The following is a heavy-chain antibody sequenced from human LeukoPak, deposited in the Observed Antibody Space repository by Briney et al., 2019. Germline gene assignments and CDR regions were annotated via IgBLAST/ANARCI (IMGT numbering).Heavy chain of an antibody. Sequence: SGGSLRLSCAVSGFTFTMYWMYWVRQGPGKGLEWVSRITSDGSATGYADSVKGRFTISRDNAKNTLYLQMNSLRAEDTAVYYCARDASPGYFDLWGRGTLLIVSS. CDR1: GFTFTMYW. J-gene: IGHJ2*01. CDR2: ITSDGSAT. D-gene: IGHD2-15*01. CDR3: ARDASPGYFDL. V-gene: IGHV3-74*01.